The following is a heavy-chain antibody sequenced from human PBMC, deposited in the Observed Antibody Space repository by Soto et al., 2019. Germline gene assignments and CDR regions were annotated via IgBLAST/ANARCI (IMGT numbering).Heavy chain of an antibody. Sequence: SETLSLTCTVSGDSISDYYWSWIRQPPGKGLEWIGYIYHSGSTYYNPSLKSRVTISVDTSKNQFSLKLSSVTAADTAVYYCARDRDNWNRNWFDPWGQGTLVTVSS. CDR1: GDSISDYY. CDR2: IYHSGST. V-gene: IGHV4-59*01. D-gene: IGHD1-20*01. J-gene: IGHJ5*02. CDR3: ARDRDNWNRNWFDP.